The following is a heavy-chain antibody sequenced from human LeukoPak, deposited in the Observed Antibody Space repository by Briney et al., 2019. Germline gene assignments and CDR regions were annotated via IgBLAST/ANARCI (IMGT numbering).Heavy chain of an antibody. V-gene: IGHV3-33*06. J-gene: IGHJ6*02. CDR2: IWFDGSNT. CDR1: GFTFSSYG. CDR3: AKEVYCGRDCYNPGYGVDV. Sequence: GGSLRLSCAASGFTFSSYGMHWVRQASGKGLEWVAVIWFDGSNTYYADSVKGRFTISRDTSKNTLSLQMNSLRDEDTATYYCAKEVYCGRDCYNPGYGVDVWGQGTTVTVSS. D-gene: IGHD2-21*02.